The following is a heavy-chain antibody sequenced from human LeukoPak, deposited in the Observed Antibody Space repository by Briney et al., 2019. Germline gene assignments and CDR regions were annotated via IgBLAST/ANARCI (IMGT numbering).Heavy chain of an antibody. J-gene: IGHJ4*02. CDR3: ARSVPALDNASYCSSTSCYKLGDY. Sequence: AAVKVSCKASGYTFTSYGISWVRQAPGQGLEWMGWISAYNGNTNYAQKLQGRVTMTTDTSTSTADMELRSLRSDDTAVYYCARSVPALDNASYCSSTSCYKLGDYWGQGTLVTVSS. CDR2: ISAYNGNT. D-gene: IGHD2-2*02. V-gene: IGHV1-18*01. CDR1: GYTFTSYG.